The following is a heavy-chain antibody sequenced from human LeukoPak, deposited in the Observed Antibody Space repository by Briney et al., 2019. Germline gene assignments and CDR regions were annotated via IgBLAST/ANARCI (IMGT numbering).Heavy chain of an antibody. CDR1: GYSFTSYW. D-gene: IGHD6-13*01. J-gene: IGHJ4*02. CDR3: ARISYSSSWDPDFDY. Sequence: GESLKISCKGSGYSFTSYWIGWVRQMPGKGLEWMGIIYPGDFDTRYSPSFQGQVTISADKSISTAYLQWSSLKASDTAMYYCARISYSSSWDPDFDYWGQGTLVTVSS. CDR2: IYPGDFDT. V-gene: IGHV5-51*01.